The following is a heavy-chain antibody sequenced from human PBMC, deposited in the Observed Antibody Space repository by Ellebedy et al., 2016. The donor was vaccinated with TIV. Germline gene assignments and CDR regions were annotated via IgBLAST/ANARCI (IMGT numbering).Heavy chain of an antibody. V-gene: IGHV4-39*01. CDR1: GGSLNSSTYY. D-gene: IGHD2/OR15-2a*01. J-gene: IGHJ4*02. CDR3: ARHAKLFLCFFDY. Sequence: MPSETLSLTCSVSGGSLNSSTYYWGWIRQPPGKGLEWIGSIYSSGSTYYNPSLKSRVTISVETSKNQFSLKLSSVTAADTAVYYCARHAKLFLCFFDYWGQGTLVTVSS. CDR2: IYSSGST.